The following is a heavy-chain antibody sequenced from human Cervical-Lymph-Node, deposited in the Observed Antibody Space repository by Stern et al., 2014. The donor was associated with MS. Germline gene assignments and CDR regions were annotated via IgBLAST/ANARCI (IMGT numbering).Heavy chain of an antibody. CDR1: GFTVSNNY. CDR2: IYTDEST. D-gene: IGHD3-3*01. Sequence: EDQLVESGGGLIQPGGSLRLSCAAPGFTVSNNYMSWVRQAPGKGLEWVSLIYTDESTYSAGSGKGRFTISRDSSKNKLFLQMNSLRAEDTAVYYCARAIFGVNTAAMAPDAFDTWGQGTMVTVSS. J-gene: IGHJ3*02. V-gene: IGHV3-53*01. CDR3: ARAIFGVNTAAMAPDAFDT.